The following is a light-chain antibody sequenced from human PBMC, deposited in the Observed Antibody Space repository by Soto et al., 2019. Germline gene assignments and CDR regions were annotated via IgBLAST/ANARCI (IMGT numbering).Light chain of an antibody. CDR3: QQYGGSPPT. CDR1: QSVSSNY. V-gene: IGKV3-20*01. J-gene: IGKJ1*01. Sequence: EIVLTQAPGTLSSSPGERATLSCRASQSVSSNYLAWYQRKPGQAPRLLIYGASNSATDIPYRFIGSGSGTDFTLTITRRALDDFAVYYCQQYGGSPPTFGQGTNVEIK. CDR2: GAS.